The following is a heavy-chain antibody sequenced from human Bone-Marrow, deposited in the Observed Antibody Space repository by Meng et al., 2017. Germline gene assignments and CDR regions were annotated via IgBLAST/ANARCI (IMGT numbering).Heavy chain of an antibody. D-gene: IGHD3-16*02. CDR2: IWHDGSKK. J-gene: IGHJ4*02. V-gene: IGHV3-33*01. CDR3: ARDVGTLGYTLDH. CDR1: GFSFRTHG. Sequence: GESLKISCAASGFSFRTHGMHWVRQAPGKGLEWVAVIWHDGSKKYYAASVSGRFTISRDDSKNTLYLQMNSLTTEDTAMYYCARDVGTLGYTLDHWGQGTLVTVSS.